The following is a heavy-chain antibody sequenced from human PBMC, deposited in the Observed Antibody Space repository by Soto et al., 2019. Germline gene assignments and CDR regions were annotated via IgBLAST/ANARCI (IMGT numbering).Heavy chain of an antibody. V-gene: IGHV4-39*01. D-gene: IGHD6-13*01. CDR1: GGSISSSNFC. CDR2: IFYGGNT. Sequence: TSETLSLTCTVSGGSISSSNFCWGWIRQPPGKGLESIGTIFYGGNTYYNPSLKSRVTISVDTSKNQFSLRLSSVTAADTAVYYCARLTSWQQQLADPWGQGILVTVSS. J-gene: IGHJ5*02. CDR3: ARLTSWQQQLADP.